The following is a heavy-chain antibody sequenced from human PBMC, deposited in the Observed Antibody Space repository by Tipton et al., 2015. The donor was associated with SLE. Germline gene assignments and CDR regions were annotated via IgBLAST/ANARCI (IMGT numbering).Heavy chain of an antibody. Sequence: TLSLTCTVSGGSISSGGYYWSWIRQHPGKGLEWIGYIYYSGSTYYNPSLKSRVSISVDTSKNQFSLNLSFVTAADTAVYYCARGGYSSSWYWFDPWGQGTLVTVSS. D-gene: IGHD6-13*01. J-gene: IGHJ5*02. CDR1: GGSISSGGYY. CDR3: ARGGYSSSWYWFDP. V-gene: IGHV4-31*03. CDR2: IYYSGST.